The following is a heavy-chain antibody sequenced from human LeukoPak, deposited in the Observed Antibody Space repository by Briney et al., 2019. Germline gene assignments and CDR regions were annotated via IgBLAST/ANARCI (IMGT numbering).Heavy chain of an antibody. CDR3: AREIFGSEGYPDY. CDR2: IWDDGSHK. J-gene: IGHJ4*02. Sequence: GRSLRLSCAASGFAFNTYAMQWVRQAPGKGLEWVTLIWDDGSHKFYIDSVRGRFTISRDNSRNTVYLQMNGLRAEDTAVYYCAREIFGSEGYPDYWGQGTLVTVSS. V-gene: IGHV3-33*01. D-gene: IGHD3-10*01. CDR1: GFAFNTYA.